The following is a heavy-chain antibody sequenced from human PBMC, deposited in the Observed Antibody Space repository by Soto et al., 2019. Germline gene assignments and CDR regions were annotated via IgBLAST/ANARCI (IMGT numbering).Heavy chain of an antibody. Sequence: QVQLVQSGAEVKKPGASVKVSCKASGYTFTSYDINWVRQATGQGLEWMGWMNPNSGNTGYAQKFQGRVTMTRNTSISTAYMELSSLRSEDTAVYYCARGQGGVVVPAAMSAGSWTDFDYWGQGTLVTVSS. D-gene: IGHD2-2*01. V-gene: IGHV1-8*01. CDR3: ARGQGGVVVPAAMSAGSWTDFDY. CDR1: GYTFTSYD. CDR2: MNPNSGNT. J-gene: IGHJ4*02.